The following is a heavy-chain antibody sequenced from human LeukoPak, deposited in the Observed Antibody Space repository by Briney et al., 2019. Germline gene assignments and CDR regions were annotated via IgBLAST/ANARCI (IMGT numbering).Heavy chain of an antibody. J-gene: IGHJ4*02. CDR3: ARALDSSGWYIVDY. V-gene: IGHV6-1*01. D-gene: IGHD6-19*01. CDR1: GDSVSSNSAA. Sequence: SQTLSLTCAISGDSVSSNSAAWNWIRQSPSRGLELLGRTYYRSKWYNDYAVSVKSRITINPDTSKNQFSLQLNSVTPEDTAVYYCARALDSSGWYIVDYWGQGTLVTVSS. CDR2: TYYRSKWYN.